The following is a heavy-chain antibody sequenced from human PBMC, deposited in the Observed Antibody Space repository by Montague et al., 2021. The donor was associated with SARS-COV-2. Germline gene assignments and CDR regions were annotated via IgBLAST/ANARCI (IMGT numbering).Heavy chain of an antibody. J-gene: IGHJ4*02. CDR1: GGSLSDQRW. D-gene: IGHD6-25*01. CDR3: ASHRGMPAAGRPFDL. Sequence: SETLSLTCSVSGGSLSDQRWWDWVRLTPGKGLEWLGETHHGGSANYNLALRGRVAIARDESKNRFFLTMTSMSAADTGFYYCASHRGMPAAGRPFDLRGQGTLVTVSS. V-gene: IGHV4-4*02. CDR2: THHGGSA.